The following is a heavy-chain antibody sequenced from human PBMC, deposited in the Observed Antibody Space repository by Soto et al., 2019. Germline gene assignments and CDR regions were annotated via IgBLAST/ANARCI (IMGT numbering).Heavy chain of an antibody. CDR1: GDSVSSNSAA. J-gene: IGHJ4*02. Sequence: SQTLSLTCAISGDSVSSNSAAWNWIRQSPSRGLEWLGRTYHRSKWYNDYAVSVKSRITINPDTSKNQFSLQLNSVTPEDTAVYYCAREGYYDFCSGYYFAYWGQGTLVTVSS. CDR2: TYHRSKWYN. D-gene: IGHD3-3*01. CDR3: AREGYYDFCSGYYFAY. V-gene: IGHV6-1*01.